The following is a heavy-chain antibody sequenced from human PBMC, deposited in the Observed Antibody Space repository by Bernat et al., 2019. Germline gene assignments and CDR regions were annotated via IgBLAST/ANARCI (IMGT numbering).Heavy chain of an antibody. Sequence: QITLKESGPTLVKPTQTLTLTCTFSGFSLSTSGVGVGWIRQPPGKALEWLALIYWDDDKRYSPSLKSRLTITKDTSKNQVFLTMTNMDPMDTATYYCAHSNGYSYGFYYYYGMDVWGQGTTVTVSS. CDR2: IYWDDDK. V-gene: IGHV2-5*02. D-gene: IGHD5-18*01. CDR1: GFSLSTSGVG. J-gene: IGHJ6*02. CDR3: AHSNGYSYGFYYYYGMDV.